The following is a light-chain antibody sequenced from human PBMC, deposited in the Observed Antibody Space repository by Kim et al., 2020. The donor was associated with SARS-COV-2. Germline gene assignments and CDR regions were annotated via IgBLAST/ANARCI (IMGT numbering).Light chain of an antibody. CDR3: QKYYRTPPT. V-gene: IGKV4-1*01. Sequence: RASINGKSTQSVFNSSNIKNYLAWYQQKAGQPPRLLFYWASTRESGVPDRLSASGSGTVFTITIRSLKAEDVAVYYCQKYYRTPPTCGGGTKVDI. CDR2: WAS. J-gene: IGKJ4*01. CDR1: QSVFNSSNIKNY.